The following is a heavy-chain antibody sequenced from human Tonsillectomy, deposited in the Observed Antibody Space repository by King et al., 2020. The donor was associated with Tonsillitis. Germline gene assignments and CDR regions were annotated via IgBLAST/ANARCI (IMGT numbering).Heavy chain of an antibody. V-gene: IGHV1-18*01. D-gene: IGHD5-18*01. CDR2: ISAYNGNT. CDR1: GYTFTSFG. Sequence: VQLVQSGAEVKKPGASVKVSCKASGYTFTSFGISWVRQAPGQGLEWMGWISAYNGNTNYAQKFQGRVTLTTDTSTSTGYMELRTLRSDDTAVYYFARGPPRVIIYGYVGFFADWGQGTLVTVSS. CDR3: ARGPPRVIIYGYVGFFAD. J-gene: IGHJ4*02.